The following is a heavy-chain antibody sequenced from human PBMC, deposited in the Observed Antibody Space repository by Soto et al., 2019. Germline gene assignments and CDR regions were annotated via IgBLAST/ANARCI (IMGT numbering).Heavy chain of an antibody. J-gene: IGHJ4*02. Sequence: QIQLVQSGPEVKKPGASMKVSCKAYDLRFTSHGISWVRQAPGQGLEWMGWISLYNGNTNYAQQFQGRVTMTTDTSTSTAYMELRSLRSDDTAMYFCAIYHLELFRFDYWGQGTLVTVSS. V-gene: IGHV1-18*04. CDR3: AIYHLELFRFDY. CDR2: ISLYNGNT. CDR1: DLRFTSHG. D-gene: IGHD2-2*01.